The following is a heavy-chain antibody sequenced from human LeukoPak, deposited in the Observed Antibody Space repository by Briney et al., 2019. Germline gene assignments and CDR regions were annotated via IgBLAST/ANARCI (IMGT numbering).Heavy chain of an antibody. CDR1: GFTVGSNY. Sequence: GGSLRLSCAASGFTVGSNYMSWVRQAPGKGLEWVSVIYSGGSTYYADSVKGRFTISRDNSKNTLYLQMNSLRAEDTAVYYCARANYDSRGYYEGFDYWGQGTLVTVSS. CDR3: ARANYDSRGYYEGFDY. V-gene: IGHV3-53*01. CDR2: IYSGGST. D-gene: IGHD3-22*01. J-gene: IGHJ4*02.